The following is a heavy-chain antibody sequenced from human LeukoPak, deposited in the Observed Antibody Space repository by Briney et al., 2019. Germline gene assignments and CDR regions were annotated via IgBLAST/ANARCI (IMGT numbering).Heavy chain of an antibody. Sequence: PSETLSLTCAVHGGSFSGYYWSWIRQPPGKGLEWIGEINHSGSTNYNPSLKSRVTISVDTSKNQFSLKLSSVTAADTAVYYCARGIYYDFWSGYYNYWGQGTLVTVSS. V-gene: IGHV4-34*01. D-gene: IGHD3-3*01. J-gene: IGHJ4*02. CDR1: GGSFSGYY. CDR2: INHSGST. CDR3: ARGIYYDFWSGYYNY.